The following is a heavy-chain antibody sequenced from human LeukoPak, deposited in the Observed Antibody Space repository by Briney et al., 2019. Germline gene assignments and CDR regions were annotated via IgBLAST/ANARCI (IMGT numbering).Heavy chain of an antibody. CDR2: LNPNTLVT. CDR3: ARKDGGRDGMDV. Sequence: GASVKVSCRASGYTFTDYYMHWVRQAPGQGLEWVGWLNPNTLVTKYAQHFQGRVSMTLDTSISTGYMDLHSLTSDDTAIYYCARKDGGRDGMDVWGQGTTVTVSS. D-gene: IGHD4-23*01. J-gene: IGHJ6*02. CDR1: GYTFTDYY. V-gene: IGHV1-2*02.